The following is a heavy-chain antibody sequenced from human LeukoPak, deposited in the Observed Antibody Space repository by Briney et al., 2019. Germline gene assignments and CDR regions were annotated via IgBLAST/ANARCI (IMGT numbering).Heavy chain of an antibody. D-gene: IGHD4-17*01. V-gene: IGHV3-15*01. CDR3: TTEGATVTYDAFDI. CDR1: GFTFSNAW. J-gene: IGHJ3*02. CDR2: IKSKTDGGTT. Sequence: PGGSLGLSXAASGFTFSNAWMSWVRQAPGKGLEWVGRIKSKTDGGTTDYAASVKGRFTISRDDSKNTLYLQMNSLKTEDTAVYYCTTEGATVTYDAFDIWGRGTMVTVSS.